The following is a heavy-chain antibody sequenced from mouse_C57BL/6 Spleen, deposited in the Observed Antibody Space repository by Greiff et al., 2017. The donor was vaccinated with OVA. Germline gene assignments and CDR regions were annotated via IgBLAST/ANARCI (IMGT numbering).Heavy chain of an antibody. D-gene: IGHD1-1*01. CDR1: GYTFTSYW. CDR2: IDPSDSYT. Sequence: QVHVKQPGAELVMPGASVKLSCKASGYTFTSYWMHWVKQRPGQGLEWIGEIDPSDSYTNYNQKFKGKSTLTVDKSSSTAYMQLSSLTSEDSAVYYCASGNYYGSSSFDYWGQGTTLTVSS. CDR3: ASGNYYGSSSFDY. V-gene: IGHV1-69*01. J-gene: IGHJ2*01.